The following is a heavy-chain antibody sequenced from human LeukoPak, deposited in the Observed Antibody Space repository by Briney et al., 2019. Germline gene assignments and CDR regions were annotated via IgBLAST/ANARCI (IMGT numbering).Heavy chain of an antibody. D-gene: IGHD1-14*01. CDR2: ITNDGKT. V-gene: IGHV3-74*01. CDR3: TRGGNRRGDY. J-gene: IGHJ4*02. Sequence: QTGGSLRLSCVASGFSFSTYWTHWVRQAPGKGLVWVSRITNDGKTNYADSVKGRFTISRDNAKNTLYLEMNSLRAEDTAMYYCTRGGNRRGDYWGQGTLVTVSS. CDR1: GFSFSTYW.